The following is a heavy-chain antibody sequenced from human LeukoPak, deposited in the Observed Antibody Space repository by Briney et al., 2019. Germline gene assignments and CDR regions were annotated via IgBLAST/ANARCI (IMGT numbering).Heavy chain of an antibody. J-gene: IGHJ4*02. CDR2: IKSKTDDGTT. V-gene: IGHV3-15*01. Sequence: GGSLRLSCAASGFTFSNAWMRWVGPAPGKGVEWVGRIKSKTDDGTTDYAAPVKGRFTISRDDSKHTLYLQMNSLKTEDTAVYYCAIQVGATTFDYWGEGTLVTVSS. D-gene: IGHD1-26*01. CDR3: AIQVGATTFDY. CDR1: GFTFSNAW.